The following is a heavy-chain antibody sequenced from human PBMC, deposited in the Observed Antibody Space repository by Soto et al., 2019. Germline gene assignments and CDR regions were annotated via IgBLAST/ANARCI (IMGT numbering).Heavy chain of an antibody. Sequence: QVQLQESGPGLVKPSETLSLTCTVSGGSISSYYWSWIRQPAGKGLEWIGRIYTSGSTNYNPSLKSRVTMSVDTSKNRFSLKLSAVTAADTAVYYCAREHGQDSSSWFDPWGQGTLVTVSS. V-gene: IGHV4-4*07. CDR3: AREHGQDSSSWFDP. CDR2: IYTSGST. D-gene: IGHD6-13*01. J-gene: IGHJ5*02. CDR1: GGSISSYY.